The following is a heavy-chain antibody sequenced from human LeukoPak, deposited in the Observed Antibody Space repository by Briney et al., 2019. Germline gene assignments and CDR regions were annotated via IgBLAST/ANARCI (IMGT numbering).Heavy chain of an antibody. CDR2: IYPGDSDT. CDR3: ARRQGCSSTSCPPDY. D-gene: IGHD2-2*01. V-gene: IGHV5-51*01. Sequence: GESLKISCRGSGYSFTTYWISWVRQMPGKGLEWMGIIYPGDSDTRYTPSFQGQVTMSADKSTNTAYLQWSSLKASDTAMYYCARRQGCSSTSCPPDYWGQGTLVTVSP. J-gene: IGHJ4*02. CDR1: GYSFTTYW.